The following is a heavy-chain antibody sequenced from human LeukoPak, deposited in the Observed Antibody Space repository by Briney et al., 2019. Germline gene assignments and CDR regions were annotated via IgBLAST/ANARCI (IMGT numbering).Heavy chain of an antibody. D-gene: IGHD3-10*01. CDR2: VYSVGST. J-gene: IGHJ4*02. CDR1: GFTFSNYA. CDR3: AVRYGSGSQIFDY. V-gene: IGHV3-66*02. Sequence: GGSLRLSCAASGFTFSNYAMSWVRQAPGKGLEWVSVVYSVGSTYYADSVRGRFTISRDNSKNTLYLQMNSLRAEDTAVYYCAVRYGSGSQIFDYWGQGTLVTVSS.